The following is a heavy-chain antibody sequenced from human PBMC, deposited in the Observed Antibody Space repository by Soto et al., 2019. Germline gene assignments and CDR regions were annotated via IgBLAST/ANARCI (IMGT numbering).Heavy chain of an antibody. CDR1: GGSISSYY. CDR2: IYYSGST. CDR3: ASYVEAAAGRDYYYGMDV. Sequence: PSETLSLTCTVSGGSISSYYWSWIRQPPGKGLEWIGYIYYSGSTNYNPSLKSRVTISVDTSKNQFSLKLSSVTAADTAVYYCASYVEAAAGRDYYYGMDVWGQGTTVT. D-gene: IGHD6-13*01. V-gene: IGHV4-59*08. J-gene: IGHJ6*02.